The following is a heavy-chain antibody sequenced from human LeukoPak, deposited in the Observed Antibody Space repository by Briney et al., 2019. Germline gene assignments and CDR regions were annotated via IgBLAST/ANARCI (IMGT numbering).Heavy chain of an antibody. J-gene: IGHJ4*02. CDR3: ATYYLDTSARD. V-gene: IGHV1-2*02. D-gene: IGHD3-22*01. CDR1: GYTFTGYY. Sequence: ASVKVSCKASGYTFTGYYMFWVRQAPGQGLEWMGWINPNSGGTNYAQKFQGRVTMTSDTSISTGYMELSRLRSDDTAVYYCATYYLDTSARDWGQGTLVTVSS. CDR2: INPNSGGT.